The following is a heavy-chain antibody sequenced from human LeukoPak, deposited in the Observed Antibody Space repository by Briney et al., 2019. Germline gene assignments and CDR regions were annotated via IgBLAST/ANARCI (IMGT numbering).Heavy chain of an antibody. D-gene: IGHD3-10*01. J-gene: IGHJ4*02. CDR2: IYTSGST. CDR3: AVEVRESVSLINGDC. CDR1: GGSISSYY. V-gene: IGHV4-4*07. Sequence: PSETLSLTCTVSGGSISSYYWSWIRQPAGKGLEWIGRIYTSGSTNYNPSLKSRVTMSVDTSQNQFSLKLTSVTAADTAVYYCAVEVRESVSLINGDCWGQGTLVTVSS.